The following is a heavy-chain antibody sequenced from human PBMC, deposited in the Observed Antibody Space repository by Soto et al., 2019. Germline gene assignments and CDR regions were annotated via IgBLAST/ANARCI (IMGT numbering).Heavy chain of an antibody. CDR1: GYTFTSYY. CDR2: VNPTGGST. J-gene: IGHJ4*02. V-gene: IGHV1-46*03. Sequence: QVQLVQSGAEVKKPGASVRVSCKASGYTFTSYYIHWVRQAPGQGLEWMAIVNPTGGSTNYAQKFKSRVTVTFDTSTSTVFMKLNSLRYENTAGYYCARHLAAGDSWGQGTLVTVSS. D-gene: IGHD6-25*01. CDR3: ARHLAAGDS.